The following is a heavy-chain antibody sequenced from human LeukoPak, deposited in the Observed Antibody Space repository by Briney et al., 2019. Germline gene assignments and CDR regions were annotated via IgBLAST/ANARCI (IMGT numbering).Heavy chain of an antibody. CDR1: GFTTSTYA. Sequence: GGSLRLSCVVSGFTTSTYALHWIRQAPGKGLEWVAVISYDGNKKDYADSVKSRFTISRDNSKNTLYLQMNSLKTEDTAVYFCASGGLIVAMTGGHFDYWGQGALVTVSS. V-gene: IGHV3-30-3*01. J-gene: IGHJ4*02. D-gene: IGHD2-21*02. CDR2: ISYDGNKK. CDR3: ASGGLIVAMTGGHFDY.